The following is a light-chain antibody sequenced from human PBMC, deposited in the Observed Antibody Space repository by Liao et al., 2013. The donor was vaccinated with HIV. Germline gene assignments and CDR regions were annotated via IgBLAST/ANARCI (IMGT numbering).Light chain of an antibody. CDR1: NIGSKS. J-gene: IGLJ3*02. CDR3: QVWDSGSDHPV. V-gene: IGLV3-21*01. CDR2: YDS. Sequence: SYELSQPPSVSVAPGTTARVTCGGYNIGSKSVHWYQQKPGQAPVLVIYYDSDRPSGIPERFSGSNSGNTATLTISRVEAGDEADYYCQVWDSGSDHPVFGGGTKLTVL.